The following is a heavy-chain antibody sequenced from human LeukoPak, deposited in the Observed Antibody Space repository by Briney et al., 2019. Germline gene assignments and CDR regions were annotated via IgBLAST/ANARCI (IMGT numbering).Heavy chain of an antibody. J-gene: IGHJ4*02. D-gene: IGHD3-16*01. V-gene: IGHV4-38-2*01. CDR3: ARRRPSKGAIDY. Sequence: SETLSLTCAVSGYSISSGYYWGWIRQPPGKGLEWIGSTYHSGSTYYNPSLKSRVTISVDTSKNQFSLKLSSVTAADTAVYYCARRRPSKGAIDYWGQGTLVTVSS. CDR2: TYHSGST. CDR1: GYSISSGYY.